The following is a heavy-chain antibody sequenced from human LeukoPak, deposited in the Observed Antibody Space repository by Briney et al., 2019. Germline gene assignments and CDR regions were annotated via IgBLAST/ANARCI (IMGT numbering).Heavy chain of an antibody. CDR2: INPNSGGT. J-gene: IGHJ5*02. D-gene: IGHD1-20*01. CDR3: AREFNWNWFDP. V-gene: IGHV1-2*02. Sequence: RASVKVSCKASGYTFTGYYMHLVRQAPGQGLEWMGWINPNSGGTNYAQKFQGRVTMTRDTSISTAYMELSRLRSDDTAVYYCAREFNWNWFDPWGQGTLVTVSS. CDR1: GYTFTGYY.